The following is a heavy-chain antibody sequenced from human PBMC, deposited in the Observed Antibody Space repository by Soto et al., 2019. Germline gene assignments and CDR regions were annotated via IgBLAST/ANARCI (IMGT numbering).Heavy chain of an antibody. V-gene: IGHV3-21*01. CDR3: AREVETSGRYYYYYALDV. D-gene: IGHD6-19*01. CDR1: GFTFDTYT. Sequence: PGGSLRLSCAVSGFTFDTYTMNWVRQAPGKGLEWVSSISGSSSYKYYADSVKGRFTISRDNTKNSLYLQMNSLRAEDTAVYYCAREVETSGRYYYYYALDVWGQGTTVTVSS. J-gene: IGHJ6*02. CDR2: ISGSSSYK.